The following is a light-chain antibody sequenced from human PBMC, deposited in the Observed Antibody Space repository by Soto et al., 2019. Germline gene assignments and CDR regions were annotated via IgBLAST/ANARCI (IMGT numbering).Light chain of an antibody. Sequence: EIVMTQSPATLSVSPGERATLSCRASLSVSRNLAWYQQKPGQAPRLLIFDASTRATGIPARFSGSGSGTEFTPTIGSLQSQDFAVYYCQQYNNWPPDTFGGGTKLDIK. CDR3: QQYNNWPPDT. J-gene: IGKJ4*01. CDR2: DAS. CDR1: LSVSRN. V-gene: IGKV3-15*01.